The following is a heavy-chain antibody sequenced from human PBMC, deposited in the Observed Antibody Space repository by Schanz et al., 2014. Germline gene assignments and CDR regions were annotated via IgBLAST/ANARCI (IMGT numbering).Heavy chain of an antibody. Sequence: QVQLVESGGGVVQPGRSLRLSCAAYGFTLGSYAMHWVRQAPGKGLEWVALISNDGSIKYYADSVEGRFTISRDNSKNTLYLQMNSLRAEDTAVYYCARDLEGYDGGGGGFDPWGQGTLVTVSS. CDR1: GFTLGSYA. V-gene: IGHV3-30-3*01. D-gene: IGHD2-21*01. CDR2: ISNDGSIK. J-gene: IGHJ5*02. CDR3: ARDLEGYDGGGGGFDP.